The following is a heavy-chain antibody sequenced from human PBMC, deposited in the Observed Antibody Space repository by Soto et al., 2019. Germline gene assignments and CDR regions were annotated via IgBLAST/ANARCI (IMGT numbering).Heavy chain of an antibody. CDR1: GFTFSTYA. V-gene: IGHV3-30-3*01. CDR3: ARGYCSGGSCPPDY. D-gene: IGHD2-15*01. J-gene: IGHJ4*02. CDR2: IPYDGSNK. Sequence: QVQLVESGEGVVQPGTSLRLSCAASGFTFSTYAMHWVRQAPGKGLEWVAVIPYDGSNKDYADSVKGRFTISRDNSKNTLYLQMNSLRAEDTAVYYCARGYCSGGSCPPDYWGQGTLVAVSS.